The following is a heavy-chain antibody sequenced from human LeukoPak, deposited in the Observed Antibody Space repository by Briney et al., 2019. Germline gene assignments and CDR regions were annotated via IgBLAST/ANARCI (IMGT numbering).Heavy chain of an antibody. CDR2: IIPIFGTA. J-gene: IGHJ4*02. CDR1: GGTFNCYA. D-gene: IGHD3-9*01. Sequence: GASVKVSCKASGGTFNCYAISWVRQAPGQGLEWMGGIIPIFGTANYAQKVQGRVTITTDESTTTAYMELSSLRSEDTAVYYCARDSTHTWRYLGYWGQGTLVTVSS. CDR3: ARDSTHTWRYLGY. V-gene: IGHV1-69*05.